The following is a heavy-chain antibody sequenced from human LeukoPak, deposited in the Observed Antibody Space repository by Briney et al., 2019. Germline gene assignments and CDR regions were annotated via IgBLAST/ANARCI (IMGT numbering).Heavy chain of an antibody. CDR2: IYPGDSNT. D-gene: IGHD2-2*02. Sequence: GESLKISCKSSGYTFTAYWIAWVRQMPGKGLEWLGIIYPGDSNTRYSPSFEGHVTISADKSINTAHLQWGSLKASDTAMYYCARRGCSAASCHTQGEGYDAFDIWGQGTVVTVSS. V-gene: IGHV5-51*01. CDR3: ARRGCSAASCHTQGEGYDAFDI. J-gene: IGHJ3*02. CDR1: GYTFTAYW.